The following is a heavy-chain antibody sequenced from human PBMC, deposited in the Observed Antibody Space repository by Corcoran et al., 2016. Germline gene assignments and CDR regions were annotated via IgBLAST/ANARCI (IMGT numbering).Heavy chain of an antibody. Sequence: EGQLVASGGGLVQQGGSRRLSGVASGFTFSNYWMSWVRQAPGKGLGWVGNMKEDGSEKYYVDSVKGRFTTSRDNAKNALYMQVNSLRAEDTVVYYCARVAYGERYWGQGNLVTVSS. CDR2: MKEDGSEK. CDR1: GFTFSNYW. V-gene: IGHV3-7*01. J-gene: IGHJ4*02. D-gene: IGHD4-17*01. CDR3: ARVAYGERY.